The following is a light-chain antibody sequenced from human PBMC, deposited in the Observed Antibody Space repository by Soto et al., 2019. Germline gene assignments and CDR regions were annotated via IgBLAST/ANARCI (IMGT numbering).Light chain of an antibody. J-gene: IGKJ3*01. CDR3: QQYDSVPFT. Sequence: DIQMTQSPSSLSASVGDRVTITCRASQDVANYVAWYQQKPGKVPKTLMYATSTLPSGDPSRFSGSGSGTEFTLTINSLQPEDVATYYCQQYDSVPFTFGPGTKVDIK. CDR2: ATS. CDR1: QDVANY. V-gene: IGKV1-27*01.